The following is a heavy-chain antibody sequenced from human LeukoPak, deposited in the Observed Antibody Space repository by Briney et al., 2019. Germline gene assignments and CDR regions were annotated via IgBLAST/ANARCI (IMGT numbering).Heavy chain of an antibody. Sequence: SVKVSCKASGGTFSSYAISWGRQAPGQGLEWMGGIIPIFGTANYAQKFQGRVTITADESTSTAYMELSSLRSEDTAVYYCASNRDIRSLEWLPYKGNWFDPWGQGTLVTVSS. J-gene: IGHJ5*02. D-gene: IGHD3-3*01. CDR1: GGTFSSYA. CDR3: ASNRDIRSLEWLPYKGNWFDP. CDR2: IIPIFGTA. V-gene: IGHV1-69*13.